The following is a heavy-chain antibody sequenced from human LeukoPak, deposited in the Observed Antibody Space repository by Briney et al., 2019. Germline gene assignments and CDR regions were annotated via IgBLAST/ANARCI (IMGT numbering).Heavy chain of an antibody. V-gene: IGHV1-69*04. D-gene: IGHD5-18*01. CDR1: GGTFSSYA. CDR3: ARDRIQLWLGDY. Sequence: ASVKVSRKASGGTFSSYAISWVRQAPGQGLEWMGRIIPILGIANYAQKFQGRVTITADKSTSTAYMELSSLRSEATAGYYCARDRIQLWLGDYWGQGTLVTVSS. CDR2: IIPILGIA. J-gene: IGHJ4*02.